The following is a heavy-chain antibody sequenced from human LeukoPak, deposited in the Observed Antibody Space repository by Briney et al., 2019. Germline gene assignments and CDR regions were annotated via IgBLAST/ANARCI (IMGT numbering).Heavy chain of an antibody. CDR1: GGSISSYY. CDR3: ARDLPSIVVVPAALGNWFDP. Sequence: PSETLSLTCTVSGGSISSYYWSWIRQPAGKGLEWIGRIYTSGSTNYNPSLKSRVTMSVDTSKNQFSLKLSPVTAADTAVYYCARDLPSIVVVPAALGNWFDPWGQGTLVTVSS. D-gene: IGHD2-2*01. CDR2: IYTSGST. V-gene: IGHV4-4*07. J-gene: IGHJ5*02.